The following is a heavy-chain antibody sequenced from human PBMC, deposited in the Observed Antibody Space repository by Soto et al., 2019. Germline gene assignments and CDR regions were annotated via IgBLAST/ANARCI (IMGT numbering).Heavy chain of an antibody. CDR2: ISGSGGST. CDR3: AKGRSGWLLFDY. CDR1: GFTFSSYA. Sequence: QAVGSLILSSAASGFTFSSYAMSWVRQAPGKGLEWVSAISGSGGSTYYADSVKGRFTISRDNSTHTLYLQMTSLRPEDTAVYYCAKGRSGWLLFDYWGQGTLVPVSS. D-gene: IGHD6-19*01. V-gene: IGHV3-23*01. J-gene: IGHJ4*02.